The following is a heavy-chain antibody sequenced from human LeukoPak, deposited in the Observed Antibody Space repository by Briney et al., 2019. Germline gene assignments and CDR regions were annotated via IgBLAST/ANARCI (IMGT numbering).Heavy chain of an antibody. CDR2: IKQDGSEK. CDR3: ARDALPWSGLEYYYYMDV. V-gene: IGHV3-7*01. J-gene: IGHJ6*03. CDR1: GVTFNNYG. Sequence: GGSLRLSCAVSGVTFNNYGMHWVRQAPGKGLEWVANIKQDGSEKYYVDSVKGRSTISRDNAKNSLYLQMNSLRAEDTAVYYCARDALPWSGLEYYYYMDVWGKGTTVTVSS. D-gene: IGHD3-3*01.